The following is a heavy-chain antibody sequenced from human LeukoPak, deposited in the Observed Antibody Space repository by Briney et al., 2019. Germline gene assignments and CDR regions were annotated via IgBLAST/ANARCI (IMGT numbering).Heavy chain of an antibody. V-gene: IGHV4-34*01. J-gene: IGHJ4*02. Sequence: SETLSLTCAVYGGSFSGYYWSWIRQPPGKGLEWIGEINHSGSTNYNPSLKSRVTISVDTSKNQFSLKLGSVTAADTAVYYCARGPAGVVPAATIFDYWGQGTLVTVSS. CDR1: GGSFSGYY. CDR2: INHSGST. CDR3: ARGPAGVVPAATIFDY. D-gene: IGHD2-2*01.